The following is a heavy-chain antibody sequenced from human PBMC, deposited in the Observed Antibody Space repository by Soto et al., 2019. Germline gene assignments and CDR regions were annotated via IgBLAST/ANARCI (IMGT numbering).Heavy chain of an antibody. CDR1: GGSISSGSFY. J-gene: IGHJ4*02. CDR2: IYYSGST. CDR3: ARDAAEYYFDY. D-gene: IGHD6-25*01. V-gene: IGHV4-39*02. Sequence: PSETLSLTCTVSGGSISSGSFYWAWIRQPPGKGLEWIGTIYYSGSTYYNPSLKSRVAISVDTSKNQFSLKLNSVTAADTAVYYCARDAAEYYFDYWGQGTLVTVSS.